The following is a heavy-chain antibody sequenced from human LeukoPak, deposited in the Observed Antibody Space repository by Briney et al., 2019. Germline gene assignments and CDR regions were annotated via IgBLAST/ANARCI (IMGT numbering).Heavy chain of an antibody. CDR1: GGSFSGYF. Sequence: PSETLSLTCAVYGGSFSGYFGSWIRQPPGRGREWIGEINDSGSTNYNPSFKSRVTISVETSKNQFSLKLSSVTAADTAVYYCARVTGYMIEDYFDYWGQGTLVTVSS. CDR3: ARVTGYMIEDYFDY. V-gene: IGHV4-34*01. D-gene: IGHD3-22*01. CDR2: INDSGST. J-gene: IGHJ4*02.